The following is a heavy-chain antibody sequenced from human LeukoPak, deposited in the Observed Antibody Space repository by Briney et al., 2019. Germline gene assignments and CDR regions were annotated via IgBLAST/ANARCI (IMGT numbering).Heavy chain of an antibody. V-gene: IGHV3-11*06. CDR2: ISSSSSHI. CDR1: GFTFSDYY. Sequence: PGGSLRLSCAASGFTFSDYYMSWIRQAPGKGLEWVSSISSSSSHIFYADSVKGRFTISRDNANNLLYLQMNSLRVEDTAVYYCATRYCTTTNCYALDYWGQGTLVTVSS. CDR3: ATRYCTTTNCYALDY. D-gene: IGHD2-2*01. J-gene: IGHJ4*02.